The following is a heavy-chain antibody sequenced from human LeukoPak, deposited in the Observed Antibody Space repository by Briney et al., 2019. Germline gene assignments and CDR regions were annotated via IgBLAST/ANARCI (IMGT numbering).Heavy chain of an antibody. Sequence: GGSLRLSCAASGFTFSNYWVTWVRQAPGKGLEWVANIKQDGSEKYYVDSVKGRFTISRDNAKNSLYLQMNSLRAEDTAVYYCARAYCDYWGQGTLVTVSS. CDR3: ARAYCDY. D-gene: IGHD2-21*02. J-gene: IGHJ4*02. CDR1: GFTFSNYW. V-gene: IGHV3-7*04. CDR2: IKQDGSEK.